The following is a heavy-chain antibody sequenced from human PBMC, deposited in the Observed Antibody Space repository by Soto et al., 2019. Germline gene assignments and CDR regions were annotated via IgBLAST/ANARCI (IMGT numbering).Heavy chain of an antibody. D-gene: IGHD2-2*01. J-gene: IGHJ4*02. CDR1: GQSFSGHT. CDR2: ISQRGST. V-gene: IGHV4-34*01. Sequence: QVQLQQWGAGLLKPSETLSLTCAVYGQSFSGHTWSWIRQSPVKGLEWIGEISQRGSTYYNPCLKPRVTTSADTSKNQFSLTLNSVTAADTGVFYCARGSGIAVIPGELEDVHYDYWGQGTLVSVSS. CDR3: ARGSGIAVIPGELEDVHYDY.